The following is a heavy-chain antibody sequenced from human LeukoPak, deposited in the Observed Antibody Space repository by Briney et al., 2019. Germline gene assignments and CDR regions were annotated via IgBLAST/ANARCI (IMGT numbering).Heavy chain of an antibody. D-gene: IGHD2-2*01. CDR2: ISAYNGNT. CDR3: ARDRPDIVVVPAARYYYYGMDV. CDR1: GYTFTSYG. Sequence: ASVKVSCKASGYTFTSYGISWVRQAPGQGLEWMGWISAYNGNTNYAQKLQGRVTMTTDTSTSTANMELRSLRSDDTAVYYCARDRPDIVVVPAARYYYYGMDVWGQGTTVTVSS. V-gene: IGHV1-18*01. J-gene: IGHJ6*02.